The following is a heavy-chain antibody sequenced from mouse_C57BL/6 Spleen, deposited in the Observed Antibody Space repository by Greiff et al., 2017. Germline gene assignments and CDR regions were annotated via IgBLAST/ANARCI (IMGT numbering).Heavy chain of an antibody. V-gene: IGHV1-50*01. CDR3: ARSQELKEDFDY. Sequence: QVQLQQPGAELVKPGASVKLSCKASGYTFTSYWMQWVKQRPGQGLEWIGVIDPSDSYTNYNQKFKGKATLTVDKSSSTAYMQLSSLTSDDSAVYYCARSQELKEDFDYWGQGTTLTVSS. CDR1: GYTFTSYW. J-gene: IGHJ2*01. D-gene: IGHD1-3*01. CDR2: IDPSDSYT.